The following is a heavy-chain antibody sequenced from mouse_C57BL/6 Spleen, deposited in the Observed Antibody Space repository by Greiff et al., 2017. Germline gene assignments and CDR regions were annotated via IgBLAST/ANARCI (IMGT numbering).Heavy chain of an antibody. CDR3: ARGRNSCGSSYGFYCALAY. CDR2: ISSGSSTI. J-gene: IGHJ4*01. Sequence: EVQLVQSGGGLVKPGGSLKLSCAASGFTFSDYGMHWVRQAPEKGLEWVAYISSGSSTIYYADTVKGRFTIARDNAKNTLFRQITSLRSEDTAMYYCARGRNSCGSSYGFYCALAYWGQGTPVTVSA. CDR1: GFTFSDYG. D-gene: IGHD1-1*01. V-gene: IGHV5-17*01.